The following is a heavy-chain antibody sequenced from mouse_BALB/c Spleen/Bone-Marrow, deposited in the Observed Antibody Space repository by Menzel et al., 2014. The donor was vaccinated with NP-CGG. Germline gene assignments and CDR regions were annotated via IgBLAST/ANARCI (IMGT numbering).Heavy chain of an antibody. J-gene: IGHJ4*01. CDR3: ARGGLRRNIAYAMDY. D-gene: IGHD2-4*01. CDR1: GFTFSSYG. V-gene: IGHV5-6*01. CDR2: ISSGGSYT. Sequence: VQLKESGGDLVKPGGSLKLSCAAPGFTFSSYGMSWVRQTSDKRLEWVATISSGGSYTYYPDSVKGRFTISRDNAKNTLYLQMSSLKSEDAAMYYCARGGLRRNIAYAMDYWSQGTSVTVSS.